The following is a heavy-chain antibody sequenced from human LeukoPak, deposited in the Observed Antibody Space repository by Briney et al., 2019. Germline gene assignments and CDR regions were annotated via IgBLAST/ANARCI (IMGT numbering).Heavy chain of an antibody. CDR1: GFTFSSYG. Sequence: PGGSLRLSCAASGFTFSSYGMHWVRQAPGKGLEWVAFIRYDGSDKYYADSVKGRFTISRDNSKNTLYLQMNSLRAEDTAVYYCAKSRERWLQFAMAFDIWGQGTMVTVSS. D-gene: IGHD5-24*01. V-gene: IGHV3-30*02. CDR3: AKSRERWLQFAMAFDI. CDR2: IRYDGSDK. J-gene: IGHJ3*02.